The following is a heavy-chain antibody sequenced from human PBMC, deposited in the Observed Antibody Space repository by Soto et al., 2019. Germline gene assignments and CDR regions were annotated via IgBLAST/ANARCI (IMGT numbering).Heavy chain of an antibody. V-gene: IGHV4-59*01. CDR2: IYYSGST. J-gene: IGHJ5*02. D-gene: IGHD6-19*01. Sequence: SETLSLTCTVSGGSISSYYWSWIRQPPGKGLEWIGYIYYSGSTNYNPSLKSRVTISVETSKNQFSLKLSSVTAADTAVYYCARDRVAGPSNWFDPWGQGTLVTVSS. CDR3: ARDRVAGPSNWFDP. CDR1: GGSISSYY.